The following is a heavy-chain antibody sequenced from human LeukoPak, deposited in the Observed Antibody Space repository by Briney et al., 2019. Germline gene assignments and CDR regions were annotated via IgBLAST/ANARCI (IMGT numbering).Heavy chain of an antibody. D-gene: IGHD5-18*01. V-gene: IGHV3-66*01. J-gene: IGHJ4*02. CDR3: ARDLSLETASGRYLFDF. CDR1: GFTVSRNY. CDR2: IYSGGST. Sequence: GGSLRLSCAVSGFTVSRNYMSWVRQAPGKGLEWVSDIYSGGSTYYADSVKGRFTISRDNSEDRLYLEIHSLRDEDTAMYYCARDLSLETASGRYLFDFSGQGTRVTVSS.